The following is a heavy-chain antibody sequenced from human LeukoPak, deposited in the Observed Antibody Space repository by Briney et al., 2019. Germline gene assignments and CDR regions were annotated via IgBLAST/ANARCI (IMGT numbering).Heavy chain of an antibody. J-gene: IGHJ4*02. CDR3: AKGRKRTTVTTFDY. Sequence: GGSLRLSCAASGFTFSSYAMSWVRQAPGKGLEWVSAISGSGGSTYYADSVKGRFTISRDNSKNTLYLQMNSLRAEDMAVYYCAKGRKRTTVTTFDYWGQGTLVTVSS. CDR2: ISGSGGST. D-gene: IGHD4-17*01. V-gene: IGHV3-23*01. CDR1: GFTFSSYA.